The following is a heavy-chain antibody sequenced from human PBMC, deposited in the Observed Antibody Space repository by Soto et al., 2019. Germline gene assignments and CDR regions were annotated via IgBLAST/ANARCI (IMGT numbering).Heavy chain of an antibody. D-gene: IGHD3-22*01. J-gene: IGHJ5*02. Sequence: QLLLQESGPGLVKPSETLSLTCTVSGGSILDSTYYWAWIRQSPGKGLEWIGTIFYSGGTFYTPSLKGRVTMSVDTSNNQFSLKLSSVTAADTAVYYCARQASGYYCGWFDPWGQGTLVTVSS. CDR3: ARQASGYYCGWFDP. CDR2: IFYSGGT. V-gene: IGHV4-39*01. CDR1: GGSILDSTYY.